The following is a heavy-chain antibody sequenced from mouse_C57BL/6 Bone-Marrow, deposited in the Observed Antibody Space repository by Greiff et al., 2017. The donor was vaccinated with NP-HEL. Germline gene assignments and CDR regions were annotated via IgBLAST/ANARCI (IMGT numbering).Heavy chain of an antibody. CDR2: IDPSDSET. D-gene: IGHD1-1*01. Sequence: QVQLQQPGAELVRPGSSVKLSCKASGYTFTSYWMHWVKQRPIQGLEWIGNIDPSDSETHYNQKFKDKATLTVDKSSSTAYMQLSSLTSEDSAVYYCARYGSSYTWFAYWGQGPLVTVSA. CDR3: ARYGSSYTWFAY. V-gene: IGHV1-52*01. CDR1: GYTFTSYW. J-gene: IGHJ3*01.